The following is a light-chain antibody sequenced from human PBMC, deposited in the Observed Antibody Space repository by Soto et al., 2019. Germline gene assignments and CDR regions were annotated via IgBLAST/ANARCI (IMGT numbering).Light chain of an antibody. V-gene: IGKV2-28*01. CDR3: VQALQTPPA. CDR2: MGS. Sequence: DIVVTQSPLYLPVTPGEPASISCISSQSLLYINGYNYLDWYVQKPGQSPQLLACMGSDRASGVPDRFRGRGSGTNFTLKISRVEAEAVGVYYCVQALQTPPAFGQGTKVEIK. CDR1: QSLLYINGYNY. J-gene: IGKJ1*01.